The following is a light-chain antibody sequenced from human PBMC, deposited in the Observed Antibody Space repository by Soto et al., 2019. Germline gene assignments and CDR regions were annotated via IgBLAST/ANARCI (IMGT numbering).Light chain of an antibody. CDR2: DGS. Sequence: EIVLTQSPATLSVSPGERVTLSCMASQNLHSFLNWYQQRPGQAARPLIYDGSKRAAGVTDRISGDGSGTDYTLTISSLEPEDFAVYYCQPRTRWPMTFGQGTRLDIK. CDR3: QPRTRWPMT. CDR1: QNLHSF. V-gene: IGKV3-11*01. J-gene: IGKJ5*01.